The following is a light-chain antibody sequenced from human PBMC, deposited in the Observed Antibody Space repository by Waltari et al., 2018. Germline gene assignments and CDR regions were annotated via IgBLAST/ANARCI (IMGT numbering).Light chain of an antibody. Sequence: QSALTQPAPVSGSPGQSITISCTGTSSDVGGYNYVSWYQQHPGKAPKLMIYDVSNRPSGVSNRFSGSKSGNTASLTISGLQAEDEADYYRSSYTSSSRVFGGGTKLTVL. CDR1: SSDVGGYNY. CDR2: DVS. V-gene: IGLV2-14*03. CDR3: SSYTSSSRV. J-gene: IGLJ3*02.